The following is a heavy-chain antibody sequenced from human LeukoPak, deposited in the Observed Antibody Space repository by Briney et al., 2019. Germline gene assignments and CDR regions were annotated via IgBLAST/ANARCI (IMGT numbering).Heavy chain of an antibody. D-gene: IGHD6-19*01. CDR3: ARDMSSGWSFDY. V-gene: IGHV4-4*07. J-gene: IGHJ4*02. CDR1: GGSISSYY. CDR2: IYTSGST. Sequence: SETLSLTCTVSGGSISSYYGSWIRQPAGKGLEWIGRIYTSGSTNYNPSLKSRVTMSVDTSKNQFSLKLSSVTAADTAVYYCARDMSSGWSFDYWGQGTLVTVSS.